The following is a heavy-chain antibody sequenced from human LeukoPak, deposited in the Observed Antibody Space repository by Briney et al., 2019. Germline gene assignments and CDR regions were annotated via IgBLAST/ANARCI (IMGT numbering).Heavy chain of an antibody. CDR1: GGSISSSSYY. CDR3: ARDHSSSWSPDAFDI. CDR2: IYYSGST. V-gene: IGHV4-39*07. D-gene: IGHD6-13*01. Sequence: SETLSLTCTVSGGSISSSSYYWGWIRQPPGKGLEWIGSIYYSGSTYYNPSLKSRVTISVDRSKNQFSLKLSSVTAADTAVYYCARDHSSSWSPDAFDIWGQGTMVTVSS. J-gene: IGHJ3*02.